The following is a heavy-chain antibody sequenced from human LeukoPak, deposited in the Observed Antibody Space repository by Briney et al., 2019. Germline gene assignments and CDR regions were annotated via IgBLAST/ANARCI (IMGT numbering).Heavy chain of an antibody. CDR1: GFTFSSYS. V-gene: IGHV3-21*01. Sequence: PGGSLRLSCAASGFTFSSYSMTWVRQAPGEGLEWISSISSISTYKFYADSVKGRFTISRDDSENSLYLQMNSLRVEDTAVYYCARLPELPGFGDYWGQGTLVTVSS. CDR3: ARLPELPGFGDY. J-gene: IGHJ4*02. D-gene: IGHD3-10*01. CDR2: ISSISTYK.